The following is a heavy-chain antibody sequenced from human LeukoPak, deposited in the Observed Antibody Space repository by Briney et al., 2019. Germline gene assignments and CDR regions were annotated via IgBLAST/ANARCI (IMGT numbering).Heavy chain of an antibody. V-gene: IGHV3-48*01. CDR2: ISSSSSTI. Sequence: GGSLRLSCAASGFTFSSYSMNWVRQAPGKGLEWVSYISSSSSTIYYADSVKGRFTISRDNAKNSLYLQMNSLKTEDTAVYYCTRDEGGSGSSYSGTDVWGQGTLVTVSS. CDR1: GFTFSSYS. D-gene: IGHD3-10*01. J-gene: IGHJ4*02. CDR3: TRDEGGSGSSYSGTDV.